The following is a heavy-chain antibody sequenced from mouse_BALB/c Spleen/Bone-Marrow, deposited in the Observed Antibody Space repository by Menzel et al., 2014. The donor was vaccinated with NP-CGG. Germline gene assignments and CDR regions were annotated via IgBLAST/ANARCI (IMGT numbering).Heavy chain of an antibody. CDR3: ARNAYYYGNREFPY. CDR2: ISYSGST. D-gene: IGHD1-1*01. CDR1: GYSITSDYA. J-gene: IGHJ3*01. V-gene: IGHV3-2*02. Sequence: EVQLQQSGPGLVEPSQSLSLTCTVTGYSITSDYAWNWIRQFPGNKLEWMGYISYSGSTSYNPSLKSRISLTRDTSKNQFFLQLNSVTTEDTATYYCARNAYYYGNREFPYWGQGTLVTVSA.